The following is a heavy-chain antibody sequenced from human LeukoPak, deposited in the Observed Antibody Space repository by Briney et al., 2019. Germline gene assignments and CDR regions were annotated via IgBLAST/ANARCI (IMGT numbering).Heavy chain of an antibody. CDR3: ARGKANKYYYDSSGYYGLDY. CDR2: VNHSGST. J-gene: IGHJ4*02. Sequence: SETLSLTCTVSGGSISTYYWSWIRQPPGKGLEWIGEVNHSGSTNYNPSLKSRVTISVDTSKNQFSLKLSSVTAADTAVYYCARGKANKYYYDSSGYYGLDYWGQGTLVTVSS. CDR1: GGSISTYY. V-gene: IGHV4-34*01. D-gene: IGHD3-22*01.